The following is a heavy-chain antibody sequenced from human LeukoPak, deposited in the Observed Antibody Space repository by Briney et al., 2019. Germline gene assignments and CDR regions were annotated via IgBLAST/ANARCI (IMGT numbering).Heavy chain of an antibody. J-gene: IGHJ5*02. D-gene: IGHD2-15*01. CDR2: IYPADSDI. CDR1: GYSINNYW. Sequence: GESLKISCKGSGYSINNYWIGWVRQLPGKGLEWMGIIYPADSDIRYSPSFQGQVTISADKSISTAYLQWSSLKASDTAMYYCARQEYCSGDSCYTWFDPRGQGTLVTVSS. V-gene: IGHV5-51*01. CDR3: ARQEYCSGDSCYTWFDP.